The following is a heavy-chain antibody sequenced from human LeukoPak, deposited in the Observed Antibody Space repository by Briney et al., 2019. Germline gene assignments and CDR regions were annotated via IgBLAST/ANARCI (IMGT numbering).Heavy chain of an antibody. CDR3: VRVAGSVDC. CDR2: INPSGGST. Sequence: ASVKVSCKASGYTFTSYYMHWVRQAPGQGLEWMGIINPSGGSTSYAQKFQGRVTMTRDTSTSTAYMELSSLRTEDTAVYYCVRVAGSVDCWGQGTLVTVSS. D-gene: IGHD6-19*01. J-gene: IGHJ4*02. V-gene: IGHV1-46*01. CDR1: GYTFTSYY.